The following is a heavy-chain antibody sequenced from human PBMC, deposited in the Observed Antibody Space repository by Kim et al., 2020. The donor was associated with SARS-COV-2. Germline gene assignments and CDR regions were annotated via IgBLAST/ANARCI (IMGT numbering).Heavy chain of an antibody. CDR1: GFTFSSYS. CDR2: ISSSSSTI. Sequence: GSLRLSCAASGFTFSSYSMNWVRQAPGKGLEWVSYISSSSSTIYYAGSVKGRFTISRDNAKNSLYLQMNSLRDEDTAVYYCARDKGNYYYYGMDVWGQGTTVTVSS. CDR3: ARDKGNYYYYGMDV. V-gene: IGHV3-48*02. J-gene: IGHJ6*02.